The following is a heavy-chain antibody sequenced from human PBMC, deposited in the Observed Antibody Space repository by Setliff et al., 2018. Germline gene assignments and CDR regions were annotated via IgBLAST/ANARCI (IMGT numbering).Heavy chain of an antibody. D-gene: IGHD2-2*01. V-gene: IGHV3-48*01. CDR2: ISSSGSTI. J-gene: IGHJ5*02. CDR3: ARDRYCSSASCYSTQYNWFDP. Sequence: GGSLRLSCAASGFTFSSYNMNWVRQAPGKGLEWVSYISSSGSTIYYADSVKGRFTISRDNAKNSLYLQMNSLRAEDTAVYYCARDRYCSSASCYSTQYNWFDPWGQGTLVTVSS. CDR1: GFTFSSYN.